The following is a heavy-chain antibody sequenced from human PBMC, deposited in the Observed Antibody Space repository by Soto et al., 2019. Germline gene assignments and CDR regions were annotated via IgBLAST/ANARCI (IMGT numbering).Heavy chain of an antibody. CDR3: ARETIAATGTASYGMDV. D-gene: IGHD6-25*01. CDR1: AFSFSSYT. Sequence: GGSLRLSCAASAFSFSSYTMNWVRQAPGKGLEWVSSITSSSSYIFYADSVKGRFSISRDNARNSLSLQMNRLRAEDTAVYYCARETIAATGTASYGMDVWGQGTTVTV. J-gene: IGHJ6*02. V-gene: IGHV3-21*01. CDR2: ITSSSSYI.